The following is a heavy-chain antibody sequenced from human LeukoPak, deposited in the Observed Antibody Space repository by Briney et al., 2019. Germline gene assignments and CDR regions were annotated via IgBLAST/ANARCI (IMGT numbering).Heavy chain of an antibody. CDR3: ARGYCSGGSCYPFDY. D-gene: IGHD2-15*01. J-gene: IGHJ4*02. CDR1: GGTFSSYA. CDR2: IIPIFGTA. Sequence: GASVKVSCMASGGTFSSYAISWVRQAPGLGLEWMGGIIPIFGTANYAQKFQGRVTITADKSTSTAYMELSSLRSEDTAVYYCARGYCSGGSCYPFDYWGQGTLVTVSS. V-gene: IGHV1-69*06.